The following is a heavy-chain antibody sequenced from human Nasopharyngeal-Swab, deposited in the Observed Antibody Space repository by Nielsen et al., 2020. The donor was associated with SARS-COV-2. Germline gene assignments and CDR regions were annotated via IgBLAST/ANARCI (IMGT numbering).Heavy chain of an antibody. D-gene: IGHD3-10*01. CDR3: ARESMVRGLVVGFDP. CDR1: GGTFSSYA. CDR2: IIPIFGTA. Sequence: SVKVSCKASGGTFSSYAISWVRQAPGQGLEWMGGIIPIFGTANYAQKFQGRVTITADKSTSTAYMELGSLRSEDTAVYYCARESMVRGLVVGFDPWGQGTLVTVSS. J-gene: IGHJ5*02. V-gene: IGHV1-69*06.